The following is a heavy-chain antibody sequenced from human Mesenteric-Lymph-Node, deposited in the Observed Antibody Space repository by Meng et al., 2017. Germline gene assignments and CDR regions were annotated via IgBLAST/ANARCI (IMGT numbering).Heavy chain of an antibody. Sequence: GESLKISCAASGFTFSSYWMSWVRQAPGKGLEWVANIKQVGSEKYYVDSVKGRFTISRDNAKNSLYLQMDSLRAEDTAVYYCAKLVGTTSSLGYWGQGTLVTVSS. V-gene: IGHV3-7*01. D-gene: IGHD1-26*01. CDR2: IKQVGSEK. J-gene: IGHJ4*02. CDR1: GFTFSSYW. CDR3: AKLVGTTSSLGY.